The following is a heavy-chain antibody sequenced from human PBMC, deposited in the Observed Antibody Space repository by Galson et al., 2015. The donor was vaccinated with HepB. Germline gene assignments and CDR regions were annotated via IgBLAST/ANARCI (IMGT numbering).Heavy chain of an antibody. V-gene: IGHV3-30-3*01. Sequence: SLRLSCAASGFTFSSYAMHWVRQAPGKGLEWVAVISYDGSNKYYADSVKGRFTISRDNSKNTLYLQMNSLRAEDTAVYYCARVGSGYYIPPLFDPWGQGTLVTVSS. D-gene: IGHD3-3*01. CDR1: GFTFSSYA. CDR3: ARVGSGYYIPPLFDP. J-gene: IGHJ5*02. CDR2: ISYDGSNK.